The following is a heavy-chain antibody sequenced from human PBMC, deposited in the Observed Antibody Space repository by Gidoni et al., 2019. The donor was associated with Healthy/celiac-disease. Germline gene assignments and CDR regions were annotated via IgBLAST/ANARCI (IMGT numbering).Heavy chain of an antibody. D-gene: IGHD2-8*01. CDR1: GFTFSSYG. J-gene: IGHJ4*02. CDR3: ARASNGGIGDY. CDR2: ISYDGSNK. Sequence: QVQLVESGGGVVQPGRSLRLSCAASGFTFSSYGMHWVRPAPGKGLEWVAVISYDGSNKYYADSVKGRFTISRDNSKNTLYLQMNSLRAEDTAVYYCARASNGGIGDYWGQGTLVTVSS. V-gene: IGHV3-30*03.